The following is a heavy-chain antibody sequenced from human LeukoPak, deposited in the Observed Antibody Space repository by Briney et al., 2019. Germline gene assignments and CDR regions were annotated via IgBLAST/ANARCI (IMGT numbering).Heavy chain of an antibody. Sequence: LPGGSLRLSCAASGFTFSSYAMSWVRQAPGKGLEGVANIKQDGSEKYYVDSVKGLFTISRDNAKNSLYLQMDSLRAEDPAVYYCARGTSNYGGTSIDAFDIWGQGTMVTVSS. CDR3: ARGTSNYGGTSIDAFDI. CDR1: GFTFSSYA. J-gene: IGHJ3*02. V-gene: IGHV3-7*01. D-gene: IGHD4-23*01. CDR2: IKQDGSEK.